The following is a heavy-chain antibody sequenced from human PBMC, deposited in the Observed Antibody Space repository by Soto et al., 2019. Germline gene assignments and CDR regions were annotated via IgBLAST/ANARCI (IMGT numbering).Heavy chain of an antibody. V-gene: IGHV3-21*01. Sequence: PGGSLRLSCAASGFTFSSYGMYWVRQAPGKGLEWVSSISSSRTYIYYADSVKGRFTISRDNAKNSLYLQMNSLRAEDTAVYYCARDPGAGHDSSGYYRPSDAFDIWGQGTMVTVSS. D-gene: IGHD3-22*01. CDR1: GFTFSSYG. CDR3: ARDPGAGHDSSGYYRPSDAFDI. J-gene: IGHJ3*02. CDR2: ISSSRTYI.